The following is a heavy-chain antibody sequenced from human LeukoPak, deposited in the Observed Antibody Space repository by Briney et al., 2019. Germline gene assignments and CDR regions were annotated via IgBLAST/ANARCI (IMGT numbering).Heavy chain of an antibody. V-gene: IGHV3-23*01. CDR2: ISGSGGSR. CDR1: GFTFSSYA. CDR3: AKKAVVDWAEYFPH. D-gene: IGHD3-9*01. J-gene: IGHJ1*01. Sequence: GGSLRLCCAASGFTFSSYAMSWVRQAPGKGLEWVSAISGSGGSRYYADCVKGRFTISRDNAKNTLYLQMNSLRAEETAVYYCAKKAVVDWAEYFPHSGQGTLVTASS.